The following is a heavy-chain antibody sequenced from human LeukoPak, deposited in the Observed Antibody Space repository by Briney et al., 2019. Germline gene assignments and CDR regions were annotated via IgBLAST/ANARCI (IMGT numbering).Heavy chain of an antibody. CDR2: VTWDSGRL. CDR3: AKDKYRLRTYGDLYFFDS. Sequence: GRSLRLFCAASGFNFGDFAMHWVRQAPGKGLECVSGVTWDSGRLGYADSVKGRFTVSRDNAKNSLYLQMNNLRPEDTALYYCAKDKYRLRTYGDLYFFDSWGQGTLVTVSS. CDR1: GFNFGDFA. D-gene: IGHD4-17*01. V-gene: IGHV3-9*01. J-gene: IGHJ4*02.